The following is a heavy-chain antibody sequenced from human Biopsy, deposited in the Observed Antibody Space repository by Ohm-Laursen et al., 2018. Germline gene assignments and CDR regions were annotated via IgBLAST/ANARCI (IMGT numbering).Heavy chain of an antibody. J-gene: IGHJ4*01. CDR3: VRGWGGYNFDS. CDR2: IDVLDYNT. V-gene: IGHV3-23*01. CDR1: GFTFNTYG. D-gene: IGHD2-2*02. Sequence: SLRLSCAASGFTFNTYGMHWVRQAPGKGLEWVSHIDVLDYNTYYVDSVRGRFTISRDNSKEMVDLQINSLRADDTAVYYCVRGWGGYNFDSWGPGTLVTVSS.